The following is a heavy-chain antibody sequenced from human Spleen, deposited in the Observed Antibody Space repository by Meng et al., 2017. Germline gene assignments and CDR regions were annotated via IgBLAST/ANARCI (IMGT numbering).Heavy chain of an antibody. J-gene: IGHJ3*02. V-gene: IGHV3-13*03. CDR2: IGTAGDT. D-gene: IGHD4-17*01. CDR3: ARVGPTDHDAFDI. CDR1: GFTFSSYD. Sequence: GESLKISCAACGFTFSSYDMHWVRQATGRGLEWVSAIGTAGDTYYPGSVKGQFTISRENAKNSLYLQMNSLRAGDTAVYYCARVGPTDHDAFDIWGQGPMVPVSS.